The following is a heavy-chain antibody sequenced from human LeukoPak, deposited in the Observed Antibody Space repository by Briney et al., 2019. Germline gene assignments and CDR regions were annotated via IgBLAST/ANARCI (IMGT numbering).Heavy chain of an antibody. CDR2: IKSKTDGGTT. CDR3: TTASGSYYYYYYMDV. V-gene: IGHV3-15*01. Sequence: GGSLRLSCAASGFTFSNAWMSWVRQAPGKGLEWVGRIKSKTDGGTTDYAAPVKGRFTLSRDDSKNTLYLQMNSLKTEDTAVYYCTTASGSYYYYYYMDVWGKGTTVTVSS. J-gene: IGHJ6*03. D-gene: IGHD1-26*01. CDR1: GFTFSNAW.